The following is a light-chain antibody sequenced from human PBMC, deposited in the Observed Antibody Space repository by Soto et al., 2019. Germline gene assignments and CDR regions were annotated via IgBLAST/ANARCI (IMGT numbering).Light chain of an antibody. CDR3: SSYVGTNSYV. V-gene: IGLV2-8*01. CDR1: SSDVGGYNY. J-gene: IGLJ1*01. Sequence: LAQPPSASGSPGQSVTISCTGTSSDVGGYNYVSWYQHHPGKAPKLIIYEVYKRPSGVPDRFSGSKSGNTAALTVSGLQAEDEADYYCSSYVGTNSYVFGTGTKVTVL. CDR2: EVY.